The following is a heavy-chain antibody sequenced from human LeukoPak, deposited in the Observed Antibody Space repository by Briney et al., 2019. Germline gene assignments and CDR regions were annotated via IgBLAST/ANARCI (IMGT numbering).Heavy chain of an antibody. Sequence: SETLSLTCTVSGGSISSSSYYWGWIRQPPGKGLEWIGSIYYSGSTNYNPSLKSRVTISVDTSKNQFSLKLSSVTAADTAVYYCARAHPPKGIAADPWGQGTLVTVSS. D-gene: IGHD6-13*01. CDR2: IYYSGST. CDR3: ARAHPPKGIAADP. J-gene: IGHJ5*02. CDR1: GGSISSSSYY. V-gene: IGHV4-39*07.